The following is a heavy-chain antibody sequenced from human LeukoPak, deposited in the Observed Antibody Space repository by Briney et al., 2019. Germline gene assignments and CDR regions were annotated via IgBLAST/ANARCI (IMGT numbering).Heavy chain of an antibody. J-gene: IGHJ4*02. Sequence: PSETLSLTCTVSGGSISSYYWSWIRQPPGKGLEGIGWIYYSGSTNYNPSLKSRVTISVDTSQNQFSLKLRSVTAADMAVYYCARLRFDNQSKYRNTYYFDYWGQGTLVTVSS. CDR1: GGSISSYY. D-gene: IGHD2/OR15-2a*01. CDR3: ARLRFDNQSKYRNTYYFDY. CDR2: IYYSGST. V-gene: IGHV4-59*08.